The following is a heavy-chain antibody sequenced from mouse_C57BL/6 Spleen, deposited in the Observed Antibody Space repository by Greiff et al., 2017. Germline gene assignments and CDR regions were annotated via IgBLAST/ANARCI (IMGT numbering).Heavy chain of an antibody. CDR1: GFNIKDYY. CDR2: IDPEDGDT. D-gene: IGHD1-1*01. V-gene: IGHV14-1*01. CDR3: TNYYGSSTWFAY. Sequence: EVKLVESGAELVRPGASVKLSCTASGFNIKDYYMHWVKQRPEQGLEWIGRIDPEDGDTEYAPKFQGKATMTADTSSNTAYLQLSSLTSEDTAVYYCTNYYGSSTWFAYWGQGTLVTVSA. J-gene: IGHJ3*01.